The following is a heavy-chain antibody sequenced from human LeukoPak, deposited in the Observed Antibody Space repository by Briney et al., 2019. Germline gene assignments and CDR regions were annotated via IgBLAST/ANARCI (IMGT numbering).Heavy chain of an antibody. V-gene: IGHV3-21*01. CDR1: GFTFSSYA. Sequence: GGSLRLSCAASGFTFSSYAMNWVRQAPGKGLEWVSSISLTSNDIYYAASVRGRFIISRDNAKNLLSLQMNSLRAEDTALYYCARGDTSLQRNDALDIWGQGTMVSVSS. CDR3: ARGDTSLQRNDALDI. D-gene: IGHD2/OR15-2a*01. CDR2: ISLTSNDI. J-gene: IGHJ3*02.